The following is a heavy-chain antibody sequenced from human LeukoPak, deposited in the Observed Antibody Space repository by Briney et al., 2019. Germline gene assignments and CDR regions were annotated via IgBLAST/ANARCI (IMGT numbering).Heavy chain of an antibody. CDR1: GGTFSSYA. Sequence: GASVKVSCKASGGTFSSYAISWVRQAPGQGLEWMGRIIPILGIANYAQKFQGRVTITADKSTSTAYMELSSLRSEDTAVYYCARDQRGRSCSGGSCYSVVRPYYDYWGQGTLVTVSS. V-gene: IGHV1-69*04. CDR3: ARDQRGRSCSGGSCYSVVRPYYDY. CDR2: IIPILGIA. D-gene: IGHD2-15*01. J-gene: IGHJ4*02.